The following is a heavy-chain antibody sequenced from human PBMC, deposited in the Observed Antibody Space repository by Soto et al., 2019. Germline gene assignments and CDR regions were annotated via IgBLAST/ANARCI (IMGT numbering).Heavy chain of an antibody. CDR3: ARDWIAAAGDHWYFDL. V-gene: IGHV1-69*13. J-gene: IGHJ2*01. Sequence: ASVKVSCKASGGTFSSYAISWVRQAPGQGLEWMGGIIPIFGTANYAQKFQGRVTITADESTSTAYMELSSLRSEDTAVYYCARDWIAAAGDHWYFDLWGRGTLVTVSS. D-gene: IGHD6-13*01. CDR1: GGTFSSYA. CDR2: IIPIFGTA.